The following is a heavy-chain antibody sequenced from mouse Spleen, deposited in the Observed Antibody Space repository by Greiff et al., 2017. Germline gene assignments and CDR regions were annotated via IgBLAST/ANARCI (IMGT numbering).Heavy chain of an antibody. D-gene: IGHD2-1*01. V-gene: IGHV14-4*01. Sequence: EVKLQESGAELVRPGASVKLSCTASGFNIKDDYMHWVKQRPEQGLEWIGWIDPENGDTEYASKFQGKATITADTSSNTAYLQLSSLTSEDTAVYYCTNYGNYVGFAYWGQGTLVTVSA. J-gene: IGHJ3*01. CDR2: IDPENGDT. CDR3: TNYGNYVGFAY. CDR1: GFNIKDDY.